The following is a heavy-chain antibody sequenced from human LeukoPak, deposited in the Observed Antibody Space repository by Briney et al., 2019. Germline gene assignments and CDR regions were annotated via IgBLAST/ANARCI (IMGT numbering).Heavy chain of an antibody. CDR1: GFTFGDYV. V-gene: IGHV3-49*03. CDR3: AKTPSSGYYFDQ. Sequence: GGSLRLSCTTSGFTFGDYVMSWFRQAPGKGLDWVAFIRSKAYGGTTEYAASVKGRFIISRDDSKSITYLQMNSLRAEDTAVYYCAKTPSSGYYFDQWGQGTLVTVSS. CDR2: IRSKAYGGTT. D-gene: IGHD5-12*01. J-gene: IGHJ4*02.